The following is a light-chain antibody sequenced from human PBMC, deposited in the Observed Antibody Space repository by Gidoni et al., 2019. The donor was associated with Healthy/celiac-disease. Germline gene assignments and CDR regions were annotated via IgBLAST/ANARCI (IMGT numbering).Light chain of an antibody. V-gene: IGKV4-1*01. CDR2: WAS. CDR1: QSVLYSSNNKNY. Sequence: EIVLTHFPDSLGVSLGERATVNCKSSQSVLYSSNNKNYLAWYQQKPGQPPKLLIYWASTRESGVPDRFSGSGSGTDFTLTISSLQAEDVAVYYCQQYYSTPLTFGGGTKVEIK. J-gene: IGKJ4*01. CDR3: QQYYSTPLT.